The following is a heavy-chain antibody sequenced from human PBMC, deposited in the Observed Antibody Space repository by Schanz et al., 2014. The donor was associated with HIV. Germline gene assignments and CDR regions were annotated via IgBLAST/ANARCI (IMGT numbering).Heavy chain of an antibody. V-gene: IGHV1-69*01. D-gene: IGHD6-6*01. Sequence: QVQLVQSGAEVKNPGASVKVSCKASGYTFSSYAINWVRQAPGQGLEWMGGIIPIFGTANYAQKFQGRVTITADESTSTAYMELRGLTSEDTAVYFCARARAKIEGRPVGNWFDPWGQGTLVTVSS. CDR1: GYTFSSYA. CDR3: ARARAKIEGRPVGNWFDP. J-gene: IGHJ5*02. CDR2: IIPIFGTA.